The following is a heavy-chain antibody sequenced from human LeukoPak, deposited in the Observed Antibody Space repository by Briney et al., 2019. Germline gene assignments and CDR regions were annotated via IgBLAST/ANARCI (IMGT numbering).Heavy chain of an antibody. J-gene: IGHJ5*01. CDR3: ARTSANYVDS. D-gene: IGHD4/OR15-4a*01. CDR2: FYHNGSP. Sequence: SETLSLTCFVSGYSITSSYFWGWIRQPPGKGLEWIGSFYHNGSPYYNPSLKSRATISVDTSKNQFSLKLSSVTAADTAVYYCARTSANYVDSWGQGTLVTVSS. CDR1: GYSITSSYF. V-gene: IGHV4-38-2*01.